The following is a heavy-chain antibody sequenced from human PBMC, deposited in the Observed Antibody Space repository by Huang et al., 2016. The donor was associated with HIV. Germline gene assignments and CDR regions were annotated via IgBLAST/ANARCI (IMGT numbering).Heavy chain of an antibody. Sequence: EVQLVESGGGLVQPGGSLRLSCAASGFIFSNFSMNWVRQTPGKGLWWVSYIMASGATIYYAASAKGRFTVSRDDAKKSLYLQLNSLRDEDTAVYYCARDLRGYDSTFDFYYYYGMDVWGQGTTVTVSS. CDR1: GFIFSNFS. CDR2: IMASGATI. V-gene: IGHV3-48*02. J-gene: IGHJ6*02. D-gene: IGHD3-22*01. CDR3: ARDLRGYDSTFDFYYYYGMDV.